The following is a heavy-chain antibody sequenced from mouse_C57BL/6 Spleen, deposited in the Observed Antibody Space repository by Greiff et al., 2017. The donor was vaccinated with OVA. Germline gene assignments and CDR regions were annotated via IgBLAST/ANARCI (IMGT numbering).Heavy chain of an antibody. D-gene: IGHD2-3*01. V-gene: IGHV1-69*01. Sequence: QVQLQQPGAELVMPGASVKLSCKASGYTFTSYWMHWVKQRPGQGLEWIGEIDPSDSYTNYNQKFKGKSTLTVDKSSSTAYMQLSSLTSEDSAVYYCARSPDGYVPDYWGQGTTLTVSS. CDR2: IDPSDSYT. J-gene: IGHJ2*01. CDR1: GYTFTSYW. CDR3: ARSPDGYVPDY.